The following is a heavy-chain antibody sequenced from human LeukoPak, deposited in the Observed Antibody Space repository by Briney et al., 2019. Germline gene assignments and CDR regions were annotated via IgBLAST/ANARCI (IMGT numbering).Heavy chain of an antibody. CDR2: IYTSGST. D-gene: IGHD6-19*01. J-gene: IGHJ4*02. CDR1: GGSISSYY. V-gene: IGHV4-4*07. CDR3: ARYGGYSSGWYYFDY. Sequence: TSETLSLTCTVSGGSISSYYWSWIRKPAGKGLEWIGRIYTSGSTNYNPSLKSRVTMSVDTSKNQFSLKLSSVTAADTAVYYCARYGGYSSGWYYFDYWGQGTLVTVSS.